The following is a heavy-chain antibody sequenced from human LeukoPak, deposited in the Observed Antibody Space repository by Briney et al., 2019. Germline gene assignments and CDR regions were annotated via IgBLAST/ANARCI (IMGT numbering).Heavy chain of an antibody. Sequence: PSETLSLTCAVSGYSISSGYYWGWIRQPPGKGLEWIGSIYHSGSTYYNPSLKSRVTISVDTSKNQFSLKLSSVTAADTAVYYCARLEMTTDSNWFDPWGQGTLVTVSS. CDR3: ARLEMTTDSNWFDP. CDR1: GYSISSGYY. V-gene: IGHV4-38-2*01. CDR2: IYHSGST. J-gene: IGHJ5*02. D-gene: IGHD4-11*01.